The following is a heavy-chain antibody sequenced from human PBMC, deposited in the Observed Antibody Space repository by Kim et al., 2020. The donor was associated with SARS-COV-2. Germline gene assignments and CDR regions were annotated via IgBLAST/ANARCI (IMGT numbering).Heavy chain of an antibody. CDR1: GYTFTGYA. CDR3: ARDLRRFGGYLDP. J-gene: IGHJ5*02. V-gene: IGHV1-3*01. D-gene: IGHD3-10*01. CDR2: INGDNGDT. Sequence: ASVKVSCKASGYTFTGYAMNWVRQAPGQRLEWMAWINGDNGDTKYSQKFQGRVTVTRDTSASTAYMELSSLRSEDTDVYYCARDLRRFGGYLDPWGQGTLVPVSS.